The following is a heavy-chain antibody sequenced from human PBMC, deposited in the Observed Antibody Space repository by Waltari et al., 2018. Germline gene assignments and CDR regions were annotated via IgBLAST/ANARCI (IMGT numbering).Heavy chain of an antibody. Sequence: QVQLQESGPGLVKPSETLSLPCNVSGGSMSNYYWSWIRQPPGKGLEWIGYIYYSGTTNYNPSLKSRVTMSVDTSKNQFSLKLTSVTAADTAVYYCARGSGRQLTYWGQGTLVTVSS. J-gene: IGHJ4*02. CDR3: ARGSGRQLTY. CDR1: GGSMSNYY. V-gene: IGHV4-59*01. CDR2: IYYSGTT. D-gene: IGHD6-13*01.